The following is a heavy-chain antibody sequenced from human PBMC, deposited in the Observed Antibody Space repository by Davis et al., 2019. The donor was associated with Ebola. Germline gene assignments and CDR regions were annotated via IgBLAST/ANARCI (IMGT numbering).Heavy chain of an antibody. V-gene: IGHV4-61*08. CDR3: ARGTYYYDSSGYWHWFDP. D-gene: IGHD3-22*01. CDR2: IYYSGST. CDR1: GGSISSGGYY. Sequence: SETLSLTCTVSGGSISSGGYYWSWIRQHPGKGLEWIGYIYYSGSTYYNPSLKSRVTISVDTSKNQFSLKLSSVTAADTAVYYCARGTYYYDSSGYWHWFDPWGQGTLVTVSS. J-gene: IGHJ5*02.